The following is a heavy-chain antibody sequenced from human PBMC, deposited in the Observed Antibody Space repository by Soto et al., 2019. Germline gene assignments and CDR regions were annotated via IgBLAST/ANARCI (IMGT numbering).Heavy chain of an antibody. CDR3: ASTYSGYFDN. D-gene: IGHD3-22*01. V-gene: IGHV4-31*03. CDR2: IYYSGNT. J-gene: IGHJ4*02. CDR1: CGSISSGAYY. Sequence: SETLSLTCTVSCGSISSGAYYWNWIRQHPGKGLEWIAYIYYSGNTYYNPSLKSRITISVDTSKNQFSLKLSSVTAADTAVYYCASTYSGYFDNWGQGTLVTVSS.